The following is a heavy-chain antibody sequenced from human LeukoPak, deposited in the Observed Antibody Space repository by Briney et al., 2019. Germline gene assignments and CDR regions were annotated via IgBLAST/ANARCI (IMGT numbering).Heavy chain of an antibody. CDR1: ELSFSNYD. D-gene: IGHD3-10*01. Sequence: GGSLRLSCAASELSFSNYDMHWVRQAPGKGLEWVAVISYDGSYKYYANSVQGRFTISRDNSKNTLYLQMNSLRAEDTALYYCARDMYDNGWSSFDYWGQGTLVTVSS. V-gene: IGHV3-30*12. J-gene: IGHJ4*02. CDR2: ISYDGSYK. CDR3: ARDMYDNGWSSFDY.